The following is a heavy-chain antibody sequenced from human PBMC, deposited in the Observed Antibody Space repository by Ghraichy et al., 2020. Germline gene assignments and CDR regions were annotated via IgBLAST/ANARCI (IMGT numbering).Heavy chain of an antibody. D-gene: IGHD2-2*01. Sequence: TLSLTYTVSGCSVSSNAYYWSWIRQHPVKGLEWIGNIYFTGNTYYNPSLQSRLSISIDTSKNQFSLRLTSVTAADTAVYYWARDSNRFCTSSSCYAFVFDSWGQGTRVSVSS. CDR3: ARDSNRFCTSSSCYAFVFDS. CDR2: IYFTGNT. V-gene: IGHV4-31*03. CDR1: GCSVSSNAYY. J-gene: IGHJ4*02.